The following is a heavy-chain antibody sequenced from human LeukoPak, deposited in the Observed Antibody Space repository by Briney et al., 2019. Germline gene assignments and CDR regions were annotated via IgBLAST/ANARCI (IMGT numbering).Heavy chain of an antibody. CDR2: INHRGST. CDR1: GGSISSYY. V-gene: IGHV4-34*01. D-gene: IGHD2-15*01. Sequence: PSETLSLTCTVSGGSISSYYWSWIRQPPGKGLEWIGEINHRGSTNYNPSLKSRVTVSLDTSKNQFSLKLSSVTAADTAVYYCARAPGAALDWGQGTLVTVSS. J-gene: IGHJ4*02. CDR3: ARAPGAALD.